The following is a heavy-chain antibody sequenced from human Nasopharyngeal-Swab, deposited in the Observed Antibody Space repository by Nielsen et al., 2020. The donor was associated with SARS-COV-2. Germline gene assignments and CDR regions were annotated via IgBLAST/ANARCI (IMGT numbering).Heavy chain of an antibody. CDR1: GGSISSSNW. D-gene: IGHD3-10*01. CDR2: IYHSGST. CDR3: ARGGYYGSGSYQN. V-gene: IGHV4-4*02. Sequence: SDTLSLTCAVSGGSISSSNWWSWVRQPPGKGLEWIGEIYHSGSTNYNPSLKSRVTISVDKSKNQFSLKLSSVTAADTAVYYCARGGYYGSGSYQNWGQGALVTVSS. J-gene: IGHJ4*02.